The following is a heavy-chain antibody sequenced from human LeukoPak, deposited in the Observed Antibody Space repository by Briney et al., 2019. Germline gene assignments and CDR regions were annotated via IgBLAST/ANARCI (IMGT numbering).Heavy chain of an antibody. D-gene: IGHD5-24*01. CDR2: INGGNGNI. J-gene: IGHJ4*02. CDR3: ARGVGDGYNSPFDY. CDR1: GYTFTSYA. V-gene: IGHV1-3*01. Sequence: ASVKVSCKASGYTFTSYALHWVRQAPGQRLEWMGWINGGNGNIRYSQKFQGRVTITRDTSASTAYMEMSSLRSEDTAVYYCARGVGDGYNSPFDYWGQGTLVTVSP.